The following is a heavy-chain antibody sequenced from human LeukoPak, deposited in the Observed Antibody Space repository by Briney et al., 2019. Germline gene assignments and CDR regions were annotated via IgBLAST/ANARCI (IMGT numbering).Heavy chain of an antibody. CDR1: GYTFTGYY. J-gene: IGHJ4*02. Sequence: GASVKVSFKASGYTFTGYYMHWVRQAPGQGLEWMGGINPNSGATNYAQKFQGRVTMTSDTSISTAYMELSRLRSDDTAVYYCARVQYSGSAALDYWGQGTLVTVSS. CDR2: INPNSGAT. V-gene: IGHV1-2*02. CDR3: ARVQYSGSAALDY. D-gene: IGHD6-6*01.